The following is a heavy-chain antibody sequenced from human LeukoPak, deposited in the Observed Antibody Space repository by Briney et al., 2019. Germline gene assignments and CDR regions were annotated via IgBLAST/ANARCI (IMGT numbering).Heavy chain of an antibody. CDR2: IFHSGST. V-gene: IGHV4-38-2*01. CDR1: GYSISSGYY. D-gene: IGHD3-10*01. CDR3: ARASGSYGSGSYYYYGMDV. J-gene: IGHJ6*04. Sequence: KPSETLSLTCAVSGYSISSGYYWGWIRQPPGKGLEWIGSIFHSGSTYYNPSLKSRVNMSVDTSKNQISLKLSSVTAADTAVYYCARASGSYGSGSYYYYGMDVWGKGTTVTVSS.